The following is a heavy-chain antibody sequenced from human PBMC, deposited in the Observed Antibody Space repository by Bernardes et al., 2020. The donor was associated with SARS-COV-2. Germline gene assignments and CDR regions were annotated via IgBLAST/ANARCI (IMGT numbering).Heavy chain of an antibody. CDR3: ARHPRRLQVSGSWFDP. V-gene: IGHV4-39*01. J-gene: IGHJ5*02. Sequence: SETLSLTCSVSGDSISSRTYYWGWLRQSPGKGLEWIGSVYYSGETYYNPSLKGRVTISVDTSKNQFSLRLRSPTAADAAVYYCARHPRRLQVSGSWFDPWGQGTLVNVSS. CDR1: GDSISSRTYY. CDR2: VYYSGET. D-gene: IGHD1-26*01.